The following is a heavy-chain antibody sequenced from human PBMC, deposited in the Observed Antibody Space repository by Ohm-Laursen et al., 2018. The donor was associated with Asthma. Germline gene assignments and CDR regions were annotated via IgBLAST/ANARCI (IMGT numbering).Heavy chain of an antibody. CDR1: GGSINNYY. D-gene: IGHD5-18*01. J-gene: IGHJ4*02. Sequence: TLSLTCTVSGGSINNYYWSWIRQPPGKGLEWIGYIYYTGTTNYNPSLKSRVTISVDTSKNQFSLKLSSVTAADTAVYYCARGRIQLWLTPARVFDYWGQGTLVTVSS. CDR2: IYYTGTT. V-gene: IGHV4-59*12. CDR3: ARGRIQLWLTPARVFDY.